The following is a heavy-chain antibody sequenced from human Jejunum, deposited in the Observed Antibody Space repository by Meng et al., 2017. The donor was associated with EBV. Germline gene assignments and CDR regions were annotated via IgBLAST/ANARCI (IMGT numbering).Heavy chain of an antibody. Sequence: EVQLVESGGALVQPGGSLRLSCAASGFTFSDHYMDWVRQAPGKGLEWVGRIRNKANSYTTEYAASVKGRFTISRDDSKDSLYLQMNSLKTEDTAVYYCARGYCSGGTCYGGDYWGQGALVTVSS. CDR3: ARGYCSGGTCYGGDY. CDR1: GFTFSDHY. D-gene: IGHD2-15*01. J-gene: IGHJ4*02. V-gene: IGHV3-72*01. CDR2: IRNKANSYTT.